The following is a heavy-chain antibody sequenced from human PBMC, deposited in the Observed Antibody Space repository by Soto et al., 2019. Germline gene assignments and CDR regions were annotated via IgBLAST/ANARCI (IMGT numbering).Heavy chain of an antibody. Sequence: QVQLVQSGAEVKKPGASVKVSCKASGYTFTSYGISWVRQAPGQGLEWMGWISAYNGNTNYAQKLQGRVTMTTDTSTSTAYMELRSLRSDDTAVYYCARELKLGYCSSTSCSNYYYYGMDVWGQGTPVTVSS. CDR1: GYTFTSYG. J-gene: IGHJ6*02. D-gene: IGHD2-2*01. V-gene: IGHV1-18*01. CDR3: ARELKLGYCSSTSCSNYYYYGMDV. CDR2: ISAYNGNT.